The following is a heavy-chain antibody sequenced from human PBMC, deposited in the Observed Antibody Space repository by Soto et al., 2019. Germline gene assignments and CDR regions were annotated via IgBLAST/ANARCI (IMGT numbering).Heavy chain of an antibody. Sequence: GGSLRLSCAASGFTFSSYAMSWVLQAPWKGLEWVSAISGSGGSTYYADSVKGRFTISRDNSKNTLYLQMNSLRAEDTAVYYCAKLPDYYGSGSYPYYFDYWGQGTLVTVSS. J-gene: IGHJ4*02. D-gene: IGHD3-10*01. CDR3: AKLPDYYGSGSYPYYFDY. CDR2: ISGSGGST. CDR1: GFTFSSYA. V-gene: IGHV3-23*01.